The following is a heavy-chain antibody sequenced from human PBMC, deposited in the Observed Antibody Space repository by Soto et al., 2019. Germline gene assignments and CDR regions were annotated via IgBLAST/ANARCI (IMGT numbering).Heavy chain of an antibody. J-gene: IGHJ5*02. Sequence: LTCTVSGGSISSSSYYWGWIRQPPGKGLEWIGSIYYSGSTYYNPSLKSRVTISVDTSKNQFSLKLSSVTAADTAVYYCASQSSSWPGGWFDPWGQGTLVTVSS. V-gene: IGHV4-39*01. CDR2: IYYSGST. CDR1: GGSISSSSYY. CDR3: ASQSSSWPGGWFDP. D-gene: IGHD6-13*01.